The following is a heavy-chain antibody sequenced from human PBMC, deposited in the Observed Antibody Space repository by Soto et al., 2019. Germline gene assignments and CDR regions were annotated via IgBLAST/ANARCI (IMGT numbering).Heavy chain of an antibody. V-gene: IGHV3-23*01. CDR3: AKDGCSGGSCKYYYYGMDV. D-gene: IGHD2-15*01. Sequence: PGGSLRLSCAASGFTFSSYAMSWVRQAPGKGLEWVSAISGSGGSTYYADSVKGRFTISRDNSKNTLYLQMNSLRAEDTAVYYCAKDGCSGGSCKYYYYGMDVWGQGTTVTVSS. J-gene: IGHJ6*02. CDR1: GFTFSSYA. CDR2: ISGSGGST.